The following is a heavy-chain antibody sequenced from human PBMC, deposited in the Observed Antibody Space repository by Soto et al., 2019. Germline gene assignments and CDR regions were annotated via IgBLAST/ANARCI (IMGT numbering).Heavy chain of an antibody. CDR3: AKGGRQWLVTSDFNY. Sequence: VQLVESGGGVVQPGRSLRLFCAASRFTFSDYAMHWVRQAPGKGLEWVAVVSHDGRNTHYADSVKGRFTISRDSSKNTVSLEMTSLRAKDTAVYYCAKGGRQWLVTSDFNYWGQGALVTVSS. J-gene: IGHJ4*02. CDR2: VSHDGRNT. CDR1: RFTFSDYA. D-gene: IGHD6-19*01. V-gene: IGHV3-30*18.